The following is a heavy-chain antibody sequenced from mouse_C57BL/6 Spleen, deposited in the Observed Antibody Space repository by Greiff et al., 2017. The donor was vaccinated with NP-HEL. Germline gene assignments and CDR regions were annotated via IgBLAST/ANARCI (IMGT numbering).Heavy chain of an antibody. CDR1: GYTFTSYW. CDR3: AREDYGYDERFAY. J-gene: IGHJ3*01. Sequence: QVQLKQPGTELVKPGASVKLSCKASGYTFTSYWMHWVKQRPGQGLEWIGNINPSNGGTNYNEKFKSKATLTVDKSSSTAYMQLSSLTSEDSAVYYCAREDYGYDERFAYWGQGTLVTVSA. D-gene: IGHD2-2*01. CDR2: INPSNGGT. V-gene: IGHV1-53*01.